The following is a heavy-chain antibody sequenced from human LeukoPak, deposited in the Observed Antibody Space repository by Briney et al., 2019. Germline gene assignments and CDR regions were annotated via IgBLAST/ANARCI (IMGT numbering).Heavy chain of an antibody. Sequence: GESLKISCKGSGYRFTDYWIGWVRQMPGKGLEWMGIIFPGDSDTRYSPSFQGQVSISADKSISTAYLQWRSLTASDSAIYYCARPSGYDYRWWFDPWGQGTLVTVSS. CDR2: IFPGDSDT. V-gene: IGHV5-51*01. CDR1: GYRFTDYW. D-gene: IGHD5-12*01. CDR3: ARPSGYDYRWWFDP. J-gene: IGHJ5*02.